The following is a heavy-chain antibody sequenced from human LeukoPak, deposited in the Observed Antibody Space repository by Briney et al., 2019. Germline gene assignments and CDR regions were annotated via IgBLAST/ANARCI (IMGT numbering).Heavy chain of an antibody. CDR1: GGSISSYY. D-gene: IGHD5-24*01. CDR2: IYYSGST. CDR3: ARDRRSWFDP. V-gene: IGHV4-59*12. J-gene: IGHJ5*02. Sequence: SETLSLTCTVSGGSISSYYWSWIRQPPGKGLEWIGYIYYSGSTNYNPSLKSRVTISVDTSKNQFSLKLSSVTAADTAVYYCARDRRSWFDPWGQGTLVTVSS.